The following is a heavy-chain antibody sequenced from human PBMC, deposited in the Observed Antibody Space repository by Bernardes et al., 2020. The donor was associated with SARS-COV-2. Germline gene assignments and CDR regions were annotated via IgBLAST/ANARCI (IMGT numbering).Heavy chain of an antibody. CDR1: GGSISNYY. Sequence: TLSLTFTVSGGSISNYYWSWIRQPPGKGLEWIAYIHYSGSTSYSPSLKSRVTISVDTSKNQFSLKLSSVTAADTAVYYCAREWSSFDYWGQGALVTVSS. CDR3: AREWSSFDY. D-gene: IGHD1-26*01. CDR2: IHYSGST. V-gene: IGHV4-59*01. J-gene: IGHJ4*02.